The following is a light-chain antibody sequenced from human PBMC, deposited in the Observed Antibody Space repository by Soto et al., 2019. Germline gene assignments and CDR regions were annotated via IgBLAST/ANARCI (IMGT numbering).Light chain of an antibody. CDR3: SSYTGSSTVV. CDR1: SSDVGAYND. V-gene: IGLV2-14*01. J-gene: IGLJ2*01. CDR2: DVS. Sequence: QSALTQPASVSGSPGQSITISCTGTSSDVGAYNDVSWYQQYLGKAPKLMIYDVSNRPSGVSNRFSGSKSANTASLTISGLQAEDEADYYCSSYTGSSTVVFGGGTKLTVL.